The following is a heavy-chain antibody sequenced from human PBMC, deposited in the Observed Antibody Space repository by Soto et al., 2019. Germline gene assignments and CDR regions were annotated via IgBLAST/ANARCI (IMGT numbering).Heavy chain of an antibody. CDR1: GFPFSSYS. J-gene: IGHJ4*02. CDR2: ISSSSSTI. D-gene: IGHD3-22*01. Sequence: EVQLVESGGGLVQPGGSLRLSCAASGFPFSSYSINWARQAPGKGLEWVSYISSSSSTIYYADSVKGRFTISRDKAKNSLYLQMNSLRDEDTAVYYCARDSYDSSGYPIKFDYWGQGTLVTVSS. V-gene: IGHV3-48*02. CDR3: ARDSYDSSGYPIKFDY.